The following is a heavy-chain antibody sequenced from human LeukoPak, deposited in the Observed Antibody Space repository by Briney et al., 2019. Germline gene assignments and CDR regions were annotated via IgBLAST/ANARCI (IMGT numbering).Heavy chain of an antibody. J-gene: IGHJ4*02. CDR2: IYYSGST. CDR3: AREPAGHGDYEY. V-gene: IGHV4-59*01. D-gene: IGHD4-17*01. Sequence: SGTLSLTCTVSGGSISSYYWSWIRQPPGKGLEWIGYIYYSGSTNYNPSLKSRVTISVDTSKNQFSLKLSSVTAADTAVYYCAREPAGHGDYEYWGQGTLVTVSS. CDR1: GGSISSYY.